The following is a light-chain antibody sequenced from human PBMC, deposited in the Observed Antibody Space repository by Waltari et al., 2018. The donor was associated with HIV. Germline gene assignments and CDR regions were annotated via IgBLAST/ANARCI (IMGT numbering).Light chain of an antibody. CDR1: RTDIGAYKY. J-gene: IGLJ2*01. CDR3: CSYASTTDTYVV. CDR2: EVS. V-gene: IGLV2-14*01. Sequence: QSALTQPASVSGSPGQSITISCTGTRTDIGAYKYVSWYQQFPGKAPKVIIYEVSNRPSGISNRFSGSKSGSTASLTISGLQPEDEADYCCCSYASTTDTYVVFGGGTKLTVL.